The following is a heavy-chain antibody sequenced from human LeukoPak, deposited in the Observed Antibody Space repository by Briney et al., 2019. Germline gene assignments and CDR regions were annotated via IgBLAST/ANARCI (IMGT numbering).Heavy chain of an antibody. CDR3: ARDPYGELLAFDS. V-gene: IGHV4-59*12. J-gene: IGHJ4*02. CDR2: IYHSGST. CDR1: GGSHSSYY. D-gene: IGHD4-17*01. Sequence: SETLSLTCTVSGGSHSSYYWSWIRQPPGKGLEYIGHIYHSGSTNYNPSLTSRVTISIDTSKNQFSLNLSSMTAVDTAVYYCARDPYGELLAFDSWGQGSLVTVSS.